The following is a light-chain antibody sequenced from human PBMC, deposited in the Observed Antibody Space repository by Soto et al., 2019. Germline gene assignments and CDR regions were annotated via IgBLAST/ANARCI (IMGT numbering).Light chain of an antibody. CDR3: QQRSNSPLT. V-gene: IGKV3-11*01. CDR1: QSVSSY. Sequence: EIVLTQSPATLSLSPGERATLSCRASQSVSSYLAWYQQKPGQAPRLLIYDASNRATGIPARFSGRGSGTDFTLTISSLEPEDVAVYYCQQRSNSPLTFGGGTKVEIK. J-gene: IGKJ4*01. CDR2: DAS.